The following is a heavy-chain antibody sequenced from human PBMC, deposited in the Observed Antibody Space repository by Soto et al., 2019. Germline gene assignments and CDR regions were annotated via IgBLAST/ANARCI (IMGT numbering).Heavy chain of an antibody. Sequence: PGGSLRLSCGVSGFTVSSSNYMSWVRQAPGKGLEWVAVISYDGSNKYYADSVKGRFTISRDNSKNTLYLQMNSLRAEDTAVYYCAKIGYYGDKHWGQGTLVTVSS. CDR1: GFTVSSSNY. J-gene: IGHJ4*02. V-gene: IGHV3-30*18. CDR2: ISYDGSNK. D-gene: IGHD4-17*01. CDR3: AKIGYYGDKH.